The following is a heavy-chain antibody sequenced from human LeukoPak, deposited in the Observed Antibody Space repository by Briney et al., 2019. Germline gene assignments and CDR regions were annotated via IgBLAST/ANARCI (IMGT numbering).Heavy chain of an antibody. CDR3: ARGAYYYDSSGYYFPSYYYYYMDV. V-gene: IGHV4-39*07. CDR1: GGSISSSSYY. D-gene: IGHD3-22*01. J-gene: IGHJ6*03. CDR2: IYYSGST. Sequence: PSETLSLTCTVSGGSISSSSYYWGWIRQPPGKGLEWIGSIYYSGSTYYNPSLKSRVTISVDTSKNQFSLKLSSVTAADTAVYYCARGAYYYDSSGYYFPSYYYYYMDVWGKGPRSPSP.